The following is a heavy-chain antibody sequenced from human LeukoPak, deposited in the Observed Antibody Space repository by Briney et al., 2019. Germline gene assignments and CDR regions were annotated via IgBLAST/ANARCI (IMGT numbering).Heavy chain of an antibody. Sequence: GGSLRLSCAASGFTLSSYEMNWVRQAPGKGLEWVSYISSSGNTIYYADSEKGRFTISRDNAKNSLYLQMNSLRAEDTALYYCARTNYYDISGYDYWGQGTLVTVSS. V-gene: IGHV3-48*03. CDR3: ARTNYYDISGYDY. CDR1: GFTLSSYE. D-gene: IGHD3-22*01. CDR2: ISSSGNTI. J-gene: IGHJ4*02.